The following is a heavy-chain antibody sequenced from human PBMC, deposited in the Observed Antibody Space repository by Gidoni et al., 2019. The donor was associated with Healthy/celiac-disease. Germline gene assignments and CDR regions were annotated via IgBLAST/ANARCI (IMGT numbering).Heavy chain of an antibody. J-gene: IGHJ3*02. CDR3: AKVQKGYSNWRPYDAFDI. D-gene: IGHD4-4*01. Sequence: EVQLLESGGGLVQPGGSLRLSCAASGFTVSSYARSCVRQAPGKGLEWVSAISGSGGSTSYADSVKGRFTISRDNSKNTLYLQMNSLRAEDTAVYYCAKVQKGYSNWRPYDAFDIWGQGTMVTVSS. V-gene: IGHV3-23*01. CDR1: GFTVSSYA. CDR2: ISGSGGST.